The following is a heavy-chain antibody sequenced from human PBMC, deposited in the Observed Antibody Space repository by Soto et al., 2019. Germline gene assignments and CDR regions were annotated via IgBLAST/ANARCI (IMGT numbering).Heavy chain of an antibody. Sequence: QVQLVQSGPEVKKSGSSVKVSCKLSGGTFTSETISWVRQAPGQGLEWMGRIIPILGTGNYAQKFQGRITITEDKSTNTVYMELSSLTSEDTAVYFCAREEGSYNMVTFPFYYMDVWGNGTTVTVSS. J-gene: IGHJ6*03. D-gene: IGHD2-21*02. CDR3: AREEGSYNMVTFPFYYMDV. CDR1: GGTFTSET. V-gene: IGHV1-69*08. CDR2: IIPILGTG.